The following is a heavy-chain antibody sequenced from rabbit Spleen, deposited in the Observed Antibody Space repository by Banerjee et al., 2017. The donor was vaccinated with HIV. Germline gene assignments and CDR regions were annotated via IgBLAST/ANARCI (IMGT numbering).Heavy chain of an antibody. D-gene: IGHD4-1*01. CDR2: INAATAKP. V-gene: IGHV1S40*01. CDR1: GFSFSDRDV. J-gene: IGHJ4*01. Sequence: QSLEESGGGLVKPGGTLTLTCKASGFSFSDRDVMCWVRQAPGKGLEWIACINAATAKPVYATWAKGRFTISRTSSTTVTLQMTSLTAADTATYFCARDLAGAIGWNFYLWGPGTLVTVS. CDR3: ARDLAGAIGWNFYL.